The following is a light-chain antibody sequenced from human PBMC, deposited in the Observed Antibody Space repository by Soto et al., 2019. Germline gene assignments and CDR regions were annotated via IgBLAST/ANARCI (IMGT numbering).Light chain of an antibody. Sequence: DIQMTQSPSTLSASVGDRVTITCRASQNLNHWLACFQQKPGKAHTLLIYNAYGLESGVPARYSGSGSGTEFTLTISGVQTDDFSTYYCQQYKDYPWTFGQGTKVEIK. CDR1: QNLNHW. J-gene: IGKJ1*01. CDR2: NAY. V-gene: IGKV1-5*03. CDR3: QQYKDYPWT.